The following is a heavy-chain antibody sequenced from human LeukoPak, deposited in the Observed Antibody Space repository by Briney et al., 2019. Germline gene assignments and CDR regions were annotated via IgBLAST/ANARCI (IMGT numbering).Heavy chain of an antibody. CDR2: IRYDGNNK. J-gene: IGHJ5*02. D-gene: IGHD2-2*01. Sequence: PGGSLRLSCAASGFTFSTYGMHWVRQAPGKGLEWVAFIRYDGNNKYYADFVKGRFTISRDNSKNTLYLHMNSLRTEDTAVYYCAKIEGKYQLANVPYHWGQGTLVTVSS. V-gene: IGHV3-30*02. CDR3: AKIEGKYQLANVPYH. CDR1: GFTFSTYG.